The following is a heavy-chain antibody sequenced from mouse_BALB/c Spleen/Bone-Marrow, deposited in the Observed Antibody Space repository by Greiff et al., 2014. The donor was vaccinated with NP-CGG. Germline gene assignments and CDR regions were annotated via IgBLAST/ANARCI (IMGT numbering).Heavy chain of an antibody. CDR1: GYTFTDYA. V-gene: IGHV1-67*01. CDR2: ISTYSGNT. J-gene: IGHJ4*01. CDR3: ARSEYGNSYAMDY. D-gene: IGHD2-10*02. Sequence: LQESGPELVRPGVSVKISCKGPGYTFTDYAMHWVKQSHAKSLEWIGVISTYSGNTNYNQKFKGKATMTVDKSSSTAYTELARLTSEDSAIYYCARSEYGNSYAMDYWGQGTSVTVSS.